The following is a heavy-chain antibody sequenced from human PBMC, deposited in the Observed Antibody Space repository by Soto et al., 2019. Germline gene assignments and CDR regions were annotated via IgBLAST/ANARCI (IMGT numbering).Heavy chain of an antibody. Sequence: QVQLVESGGDFVKPGGSLRLSCAASGFTFSDYYMSWIRQAPGKGLECISYISGSGSSTYYADSVKGRFTVSRDNAKNSLYLQMNSLRAEDTAVYYCARDDDYGGTNNWFDPWGQGTRVTVSS. CDR2: ISGSGSST. V-gene: IGHV3-11*01. D-gene: IGHD4-17*01. J-gene: IGHJ5*02. CDR1: GFTFSDYY. CDR3: ARDDDYGGTNNWFDP.